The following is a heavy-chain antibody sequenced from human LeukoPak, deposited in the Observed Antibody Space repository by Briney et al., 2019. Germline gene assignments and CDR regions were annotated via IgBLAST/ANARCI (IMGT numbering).Heavy chain of an antibody. V-gene: IGHV4-39*01. J-gene: IGHJ4*02. CDR3: ARGPRIAARLGGFDY. D-gene: IGHD6-6*01. CDR2: IYYSGST. Sequence: PSETLPLTCTVSGGSISSSSYYWGWIRQPPGKGLEWIGTIYYSGSTYYNPSLMSRLTISVDTSKNQFSLKLSSVTAADTAVYYCARGPRIAARLGGFDYWGQGTLVTVSS. CDR1: GGSISSSSYY.